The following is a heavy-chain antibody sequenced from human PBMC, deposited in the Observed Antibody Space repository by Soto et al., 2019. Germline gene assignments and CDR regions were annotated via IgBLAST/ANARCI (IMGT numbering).Heavy chain of an antibody. Sequence: GASVKVSCKASGGTFGSYASSWVRQAPGQGLEWMGGIIPIFGTANYAQKFQGRVTITADESTSTAYMELSSRRSEDTAVYYCARTTGIMDYYDSSGYPPPSFDYWGQGTLVTVSS. D-gene: IGHD3-22*01. J-gene: IGHJ4*02. CDR1: GGTFGSYA. V-gene: IGHV1-69*13. CDR2: IIPIFGTA. CDR3: ARTTGIMDYYDSSGYPPPSFDY.